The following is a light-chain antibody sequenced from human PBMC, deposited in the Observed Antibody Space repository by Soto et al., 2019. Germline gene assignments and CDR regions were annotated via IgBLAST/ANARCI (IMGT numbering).Light chain of an antibody. Sequence: DMQMTQSPSTLSASVGDRVTITCRASQNINRWLAWYQQRPGKAPTLLIYDASTLESGVPSRFSGSGSGTEFTLTISSLQPDDSSTYYCQQYHRFFGQGTKLEIK. J-gene: IGKJ2*01. CDR3: QQYHRF. V-gene: IGKV1-5*01. CDR2: DAS. CDR1: QNINRW.